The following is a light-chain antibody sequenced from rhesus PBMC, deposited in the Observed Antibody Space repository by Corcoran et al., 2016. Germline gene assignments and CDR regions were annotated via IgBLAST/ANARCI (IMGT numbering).Light chain of an antibody. CDR2: GAS. CDR3: QQSSNLWT. V-gene: IGKV3-24*04. Sequence: ETVVTQSPATLSLSPGERATLSCRASQSVGSYLAWYQQKPGQAPWLLIDGASSRATGIPDRFSGSGSGTDFTFTISSLEPEDVGVYYCQQSSNLWTFGQGTKVEIK. J-gene: IGKJ1*01. CDR1: QSVGSY.